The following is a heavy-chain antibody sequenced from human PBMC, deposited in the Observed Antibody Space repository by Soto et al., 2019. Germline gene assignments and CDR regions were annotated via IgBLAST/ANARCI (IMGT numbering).Heavy chain of an antibody. D-gene: IGHD6-13*01. CDR1: GYTVTSYD. CDR2: MNPNSGNT. J-gene: IGHJ6*02. V-gene: IGHV1-8*01. Sequence: QVQLVQSGAEVKKPGASVKVSCKASGYTVTSYDINWVRQATGQGLEWMGWMNPNSGNTGYAQKFQGRVTMTRNTSISTAYMELSSPRSEDTAVYYCARRGYSSSWYYYYYYGMDVWGQGTTVTVSS. CDR3: ARRGYSSSWYYYYYYGMDV.